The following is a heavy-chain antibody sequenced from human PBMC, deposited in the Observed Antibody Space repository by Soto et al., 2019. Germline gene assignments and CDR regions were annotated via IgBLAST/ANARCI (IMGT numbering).Heavy chain of an antibody. CDR3: ARAVLRYFDWLPSSFDY. V-gene: IGHV1-46*03. Sequence: ASVKVSCKASGYTFTSYYMHWVRQAPGQGLEWMGIINPSGGSTSYAQKFQGRVTMTRDTSTSTVYMELSSLRSEDTAVYYCARAVLRYFDWLPSSFDYWGQGTLVTVSS. D-gene: IGHD3-9*01. CDR1: GYTFTSYY. J-gene: IGHJ4*02. CDR2: INPSGGST.